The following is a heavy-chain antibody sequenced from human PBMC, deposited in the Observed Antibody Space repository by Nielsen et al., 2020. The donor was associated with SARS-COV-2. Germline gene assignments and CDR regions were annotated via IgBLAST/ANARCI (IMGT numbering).Heavy chain of an antibody. J-gene: IGHJ4*02. CDR1: GFTFSDYY. CDR2: ISISGNTI. V-gene: IGHV3-11*01. CDR3: AREHGSGSYYFDY. Sequence: GGSLRLSCAASGFTFSDYYMSWIRQAPGKGLEWVSYISISGNTIYYADSVKGRFTISRDNAKNSLYLQMNSLRAEDTAVYYCAREHGSGSYYFDYWGQGTLVTVSS. D-gene: IGHD3-10*01.